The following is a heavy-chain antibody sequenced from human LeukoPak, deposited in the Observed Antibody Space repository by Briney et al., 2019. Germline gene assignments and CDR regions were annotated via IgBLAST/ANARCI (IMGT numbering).Heavy chain of an antibody. D-gene: IGHD4-11*01. CDR3: ASDLYSNPNAFDI. CDR2: INPNSGGT. J-gene: IGHJ3*02. V-gene: IGHV1-2*02. Sequence: ASVKVSCKASRYTFTGYYMHCVREAPGQGLEWMGWINPNSGGTNYAQKFQGRVTMTRDTSISTAYMELSRLRSDDTVLYCCASDLYSNPNAFDIWGQGTMVTVSS. CDR1: RYTFTGYY.